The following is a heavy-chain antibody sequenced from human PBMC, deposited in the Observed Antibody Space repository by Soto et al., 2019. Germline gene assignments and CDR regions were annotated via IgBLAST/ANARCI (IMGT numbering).Heavy chain of an antibody. D-gene: IGHD3-22*01. J-gene: IGHJ3*02. Sequence: PSETLSLTCTVSGGSISSSSYYWGWIRQPPGKGLEWIGGIYYSGSTYYNPSLKSRVTISVDTSKNQFSLKLSSVTAADTAVYYCARRNNMIVVVILDAFDIWGQGXMVTVS. CDR1: GGSISSSSYY. V-gene: IGHV4-39*01. CDR2: IYYSGST. CDR3: ARRNNMIVVVILDAFDI.